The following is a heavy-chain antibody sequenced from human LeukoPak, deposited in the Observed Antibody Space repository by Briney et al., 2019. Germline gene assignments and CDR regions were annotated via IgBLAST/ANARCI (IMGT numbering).Heavy chain of an antibody. CDR2: FSGSSGRT. V-gene: IGHV3-23*01. J-gene: IGHJ4*02. CDR1: GFTFSTSS. Sequence: GGSLRLSCAASGFTFSTSSMSWVRQAPGRGLEWVSLFSGSSGRTYYADSVKGRFTISRDNSKNTLYLHMNSLRAEDTAIYYCAKRYCSGGSCYHRYFDYWAQGTLVTVSS. CDR3: AKRYCSGGSCYHRYFDY. D-gene: IGHD2-15*01.